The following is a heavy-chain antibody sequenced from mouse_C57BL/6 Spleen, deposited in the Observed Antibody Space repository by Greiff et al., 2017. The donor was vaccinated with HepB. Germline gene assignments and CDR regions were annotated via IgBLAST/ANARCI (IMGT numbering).Heavy chain of an antibody. J-gene: IGHJ2*01. CDR3: ARPITTVVAPFDY. D-gene: IGHD1-1*01. CDR2: ISSGSSTI. Sequence: EVQGVESGGGLVKPGGSLKLSCAASGFTFSDYGMHWVRQAPEKGLEWVAYISSGSSTIYYAETVKGRFTISRDNAKNTLFLQMTSLRSEDTAMYYCARPITTVVAPFDYWGQGTTLTVSS. V-gene: IGHV5-17*01. CDR1: GFTFSDYG.